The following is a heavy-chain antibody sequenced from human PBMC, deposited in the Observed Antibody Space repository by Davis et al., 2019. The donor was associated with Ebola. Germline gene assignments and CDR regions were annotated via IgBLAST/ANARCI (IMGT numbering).Heavy chain of an antibody. V-gene: IGHV3-30*03. J-gene: IGHJ6*04. CDR3: ASLMLHLSIAAAGTSGAYYYGMDV. Sequence: GGSLRLSCAASGFTFSSYGMHWVRQAPGKGLEWVAVISYDGSNKYYADSVKGRFTISRDNSKNTLYLQMNSLRAEDTAVYYCASLMLHLSIAAAGTSGAYYYGMDVWGKGTTVTVSS. CDR1: GFTFSSYG. CDR2: ISYDGSNK. D-gene: IGHD6-13*01.